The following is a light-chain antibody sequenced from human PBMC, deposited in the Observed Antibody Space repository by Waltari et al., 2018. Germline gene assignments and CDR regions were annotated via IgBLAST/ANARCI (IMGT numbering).Light chain of an antibody. CDR2: EVS. CDR3: SSYAGSNNWV. Sequence: QSALTQPPSASGSPGQSVTISCTGTSSDLGGYNYVSWYQQYPGKAPKLMISEVSKRPSGVPDRFSGSKSGNTASLTVSVLQAEDEADYYCSSYAGSNNWVFGGGTKLTVL. V-gene: IGLV2-8*01. CDR1: SSDLGGYNY. J-gene: IGLJ3*02.